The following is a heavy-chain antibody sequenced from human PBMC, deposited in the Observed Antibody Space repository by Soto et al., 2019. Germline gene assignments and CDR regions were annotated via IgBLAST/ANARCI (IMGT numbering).Heavy chain of an antibody. CDR3: ARLEVVVVPAAPDV. J-gene: IGHJ6*02. V-gene: IGHV4-39*01. CDR1: GGSISSSSYY. D-gene: IGHD2-2*01. Sequence: SETLSLTCTVSGGSISSSSYYWGWIRQPPGKGLEWIGSIYYSGSTYYNPSLKSRVTISVDTSKNQFSLKLSSVTAADTAVYYCARLEVVVVPAAPDVWGQGTTVTVSS. CDR2: IYYSGST.